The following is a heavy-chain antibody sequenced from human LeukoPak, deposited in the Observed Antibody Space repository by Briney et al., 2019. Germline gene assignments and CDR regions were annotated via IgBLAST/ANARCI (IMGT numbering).Heavy chain of an antibody. D-gene: IGHD2/OR15-2a*01. J-gene: IGHJ4*02. CDR1: GIIFSTRW. V-gene: IGHV3-74*01. Sequence: QPGGSLRLFCAASGIIFSTRWMHWVRQAPGGGLVWVSRINSDGSATSYADSVKGRFTISRDNAKNTLYLQMTNLRAEDTAVYYCARSASDVLWDWGQGILVIVSS. CDR2: INSDGSAT. CDR3: ARSASDVLWD.